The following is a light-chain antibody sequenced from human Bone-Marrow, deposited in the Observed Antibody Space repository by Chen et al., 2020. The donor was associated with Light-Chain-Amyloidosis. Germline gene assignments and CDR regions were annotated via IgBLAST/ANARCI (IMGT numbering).Light chain of an antibody. Sequence: DLVMTQSPDSLAVSLGERATINCKSSQSVLYSSNNKNYLAWYQQKPGQPPKLLISWASTRESGVPDRFTGSGSGTDFTLTISSLQAEDVAVYYCKQYYSAPVTFGPGTKVNIK. V-gene: IGKV4-1*01. CDR2: WAS. CDR1: QSVLYSSNNKNY. CDR3: KQYYSAPVT. J-gene: IGKJ3*01.